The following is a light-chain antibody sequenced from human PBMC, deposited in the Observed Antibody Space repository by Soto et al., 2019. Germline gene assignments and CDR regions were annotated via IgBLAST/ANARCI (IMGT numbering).Light chain of an antibody. CDR3: QQYDSAPWT. J-gene: IGKJ1*01. Sequence: EIVLTQSPGTLSLSPGERATLSCRASQSIGGNYLAWYQQKPGRAPRLLMYGASRRATGIPDRFSGSGSGTEFTLTISRLAPEDFAVYYCQQYDSAPWTFGRGTKVEIK. V-gene: IGKV3-20*01. CDR2: GAS. CDR1: QSIGGNY.